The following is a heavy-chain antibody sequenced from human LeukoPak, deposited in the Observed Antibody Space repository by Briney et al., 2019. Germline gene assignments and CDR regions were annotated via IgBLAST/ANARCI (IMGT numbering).Heavy chain of an antibody. CDR3: ARAQMGAPTDY. J-gene: IGHJ4*02. CDR1: GFTLGSHD. V-gene: IGHV3-13*01. D-gene: IGHD1-26*01. Sequence: GGSLRLSCTASGFTLGSHDMHWVRQIPGQGLEWVAAVSSGFHAFFADSVQGRFTVSREDARNSLYLQMNSLRAGDTAVYYCARAQMGAPTDYWGQGTLVTVSS. CDR2: VSSGFHA.